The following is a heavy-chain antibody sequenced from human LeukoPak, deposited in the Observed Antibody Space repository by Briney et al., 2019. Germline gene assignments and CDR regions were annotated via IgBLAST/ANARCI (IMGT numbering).Heavy chain of an antibody. CDR2: ISYDGSNK. J-gene: IGHJ4*02. CDR1: GFTFSSYA. CDR3: ARGASYYYDSSGYYADFDY. V-gene: IGHV3-30-3*01. Sequence: GGSLRLSCAASGFTFSSYAMHRVRQAPGKGLEWVAVISYDGSNKYYADSVKGRFTISRDNSKNTLYLQMNSLRAEDTAVYYCARGASYYYDSSGYYADFDYWGQGTLVTVSS. D-gene: IGHD3-22*01.